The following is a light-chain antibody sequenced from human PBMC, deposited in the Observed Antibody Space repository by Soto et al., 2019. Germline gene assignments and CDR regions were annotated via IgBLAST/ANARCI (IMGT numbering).Light chain of an antibody. V-gene: IGKV3-20*01. CDR2: GTS. Sequence: EIVLTQFPGTLSLSPGERATLSCRASQSVSSSDLAWYQQKPGQAPRLLIYGTSSRATGIPDRFSGSGSGTDFTLTISRLEPEYFAVYYCQQYGTSRTFGQGTKVEMK. CDR1: QSVSSSD. CDR3: QQYGTSRT. J-gene: IGKJ1*01.